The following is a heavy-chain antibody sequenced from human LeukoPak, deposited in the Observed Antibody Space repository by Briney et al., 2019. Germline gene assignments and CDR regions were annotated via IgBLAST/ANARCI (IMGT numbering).Heavy chain of an antibody. CDR1: GGSISSYY. D-gene: IGHD2-15*01. J-gene: IGHJ4*02. CDR2: IYYSGST. Sequence: SETLSLTCTVSGGSISSYYWSWIRQPPGKGLEWIGYIYYSGSTNYNPSLKSRVTISVDTSKNQFSLKLSSVTAADTAVYYCARGYCSGGSCYSASPKYYFDYWGQGTLVTVSS. V-gene: IGHV4-59*01. CDR3: ARGYCSGGSCYSASPKYYFDY.